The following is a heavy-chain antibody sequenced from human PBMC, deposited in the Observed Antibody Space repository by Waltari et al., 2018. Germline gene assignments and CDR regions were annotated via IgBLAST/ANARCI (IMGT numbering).Heavy chain of an antibody. D-gene: IGHD6-13*01. J-gene: IGHJ6*02. V-gene: IGHV3-74*01. CDR2: IKCDGSTS. Sequence: EEQLVESGGGLVQPGDSLRLSCAASGFTYSNHWMHWVRQAPGKGLVWVSPIKCDGSTSNYADSVKGLFTISRDNTKKTLYLQMKRLRVEDTAVYYCARLAPKTYRSPVPGRDYYYGLDVWGQGTTVTVSS. CDR1: GFTYSNHW. CDR3: ARLAPKTYRSPVPGRDYYYGLDV.